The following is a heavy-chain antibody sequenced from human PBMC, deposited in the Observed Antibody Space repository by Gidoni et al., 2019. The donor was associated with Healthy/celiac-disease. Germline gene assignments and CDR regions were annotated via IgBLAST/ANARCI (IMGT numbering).Heavy chain of an antibody. Sequence: QVQLVQSGAEVKKPGASVKVSCQASGYTFTGYYMHWVRQAPGQGLEWMGWINPNSGGTNYAQKFQGRVTMTRDTSISTAYMELGRLRSDDTAVYYCWFYSNYFYYGMDVWGQGTTVTVSS. D-gene: IGHD4-4*01. J-gene: IGHJ6*02. CDR2: INPNSGGT. V-gene: IGHV1-2*02. CDR1: GYTFTGYY. CDR3: WFYSNYFYYGMDV.